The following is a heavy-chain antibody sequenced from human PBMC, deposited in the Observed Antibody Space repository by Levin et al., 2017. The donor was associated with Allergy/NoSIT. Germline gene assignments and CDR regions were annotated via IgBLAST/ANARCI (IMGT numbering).Heavy chain of an antibody. CDR3: ATYYDILTGYSPFDY. CDR2: IIPIFGTA. J-gene: IGHJ4*02. V-gene: IGHV1-69*01. Sequence: KISCQASGGTFSSYAISWVRQAPGQGLEWMGGIIPIFGTANYAQKFQGRVTITADESTSTAYMELSSLRSEDTAVYYCATYYDILTGYSPFDYWGQGTLVTVSS. D-gene: IGHD3-9*01. CDR1: GGTFSSYA.